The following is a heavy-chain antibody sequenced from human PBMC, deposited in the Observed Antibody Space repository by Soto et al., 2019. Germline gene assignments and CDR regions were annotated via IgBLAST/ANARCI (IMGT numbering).Heavy chain of an antibody. Sequence: PGGSLRLSCAASGFTFISYGIHWVRQAPCKGLEWVAVISHDGSKTNYADSVKGRFTISRDNSKDTVYLQMNSLRAEDTAVYYCAKDSYYHDTSGYYIFDYWGQGTLVTSPQ. CDR3: AKDSYYHDTSGYYIFDY. CDR2: ISHDGSKT. D-gene: IGHD3-22*01. J-gene: IGHJ4*02. CDR1: GFTFISYG. V-gene: IGHV3-30*18.